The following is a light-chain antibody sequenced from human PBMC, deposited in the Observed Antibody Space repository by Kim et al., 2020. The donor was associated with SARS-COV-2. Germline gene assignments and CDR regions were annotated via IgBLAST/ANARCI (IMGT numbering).Light chain of an antibody. CDR3: QQVNAYPA. Sequence: DIQLTQSPSFLSASVGDRVTITCRASQDINSFLAWYQQRPGKAPKVLIYAASTLQSGVPSRFSGSGSGTEFTLTISSLQPDDFATYYCQQVNAYPASGPGTKVDIK. V-gene: IGKV1-9*01. CDR1: QDINSF. CDR2: AAS. J-gene: IGKJ3*01.